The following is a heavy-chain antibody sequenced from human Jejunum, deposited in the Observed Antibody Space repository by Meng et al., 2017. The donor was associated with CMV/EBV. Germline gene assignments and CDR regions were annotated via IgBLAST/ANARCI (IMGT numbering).Heavy chain of an antibody. D-gene: IGHD4-23*01. CDR1: GGSIRSDYL. CDR3: ARLPVGETRHYFDY. J-gene: IGHJ4*02. CDR2: IHHSEGT. Sequence: GCGGSIRSDYLWIWVRQPPGKGLEWIGKIHHSEGTNYNPSLKSRVTISVDKSENQFSLKLISVTAADTAVYYCARLPVGETRHYFDYWGQGTLVTVSS. V-gene: IGHV4-4*02.